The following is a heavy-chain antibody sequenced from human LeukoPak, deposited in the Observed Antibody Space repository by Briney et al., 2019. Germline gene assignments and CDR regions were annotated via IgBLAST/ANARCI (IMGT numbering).Heavy chain of an antibody. J-gene: IGHJ2*01. CDR2: IYHSGST. CDR3: AGYYDSSGYSPNWYFDL. CDR1: GYSISGGYY. V-gene: IGHV4-38-2*02. Sequence: SETLSLTCTVSGYSISGGYYWGWIRQPPGKGLEWIGSIYHSGSTYYNPSLKSRVTISVDTSKNQFSLKLSSVTAADTAVYYCAGYYDSSGYSPNWYFDLWGRGTLVTVSS. D-gene: IGHD3-22*01.